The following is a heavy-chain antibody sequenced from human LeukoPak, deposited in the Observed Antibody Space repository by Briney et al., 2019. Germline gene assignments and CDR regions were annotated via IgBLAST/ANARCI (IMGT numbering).Heavy chain of an antibody. CDR3: ARVKELMPEFEF. CDR1: GYTFIDFY. D-gene: IGHD3-10*01. J-gene: IGHJ4*02. CDR2: INPNSGAI. V-gene: IGHV1-2*02. Sequence: GAPVKVSCKASGYTFIDFYIHWVRQAPGQGLEWMGWINPNSGAIKYSQKFQGRVSMTRDTSISTAYMDLSSLRSDDTAVYYCARVKELMPEFEFWGQGTLVTVSS.